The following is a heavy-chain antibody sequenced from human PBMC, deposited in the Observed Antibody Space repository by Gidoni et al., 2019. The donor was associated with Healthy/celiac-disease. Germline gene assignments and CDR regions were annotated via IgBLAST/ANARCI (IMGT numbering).Heavy chain of an antibody. CDR2: INHSGST. CDR1: GGSFSGYY. V-gene: IGHV4-34*01. CDR3: ARVYGGNSDY. D-gene: IGHD2-21*02. J-gene: IGHJ4*02. Sequence: QVQLQQWGARPLKPSQTLSLTCAVFGGSFSGYYWSWIRPPPGKGLEWIGEINHSGSTNYNPSLKSRVTISVDTSKNQFSLKLSSVTAAETAGYYCARVYGGNSDYWGQGTLVTVSS.